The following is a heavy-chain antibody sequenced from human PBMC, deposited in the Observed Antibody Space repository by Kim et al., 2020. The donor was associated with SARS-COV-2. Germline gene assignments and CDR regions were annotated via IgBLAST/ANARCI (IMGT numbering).Heavy chain of an antibody. D-gene: IGHD2-15*01. V-gene: IGHV1-3*01. CDR3: ARSSLLRGFDY. Sequence: TKYSQKFQGRVTITRDTSASTAYMELSSLRSEDTAVYYCARSSLLRGFDYWGQGTLVTVSS. CDR2: T. J-gene: IGHJ4*02.